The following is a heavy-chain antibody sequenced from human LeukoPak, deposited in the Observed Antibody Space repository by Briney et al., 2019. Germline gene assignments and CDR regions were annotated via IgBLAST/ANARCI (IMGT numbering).Heavy chain of an antibody. V-gene: IGHV3-11*04. J-gene: IGHJ4*02. Sequence: GGSLRLSCAASGFTFSDYYMSWIRQAPGKGLEWVSYISSSSSTIYYADSVKGRFTISRDNAKNSLYLQMHSLRAEDTAVYYCARGHPGDYGDFQFDYWGQGTLVTVSS. CDR2: ISSSSSTI. CDR3: ARGHPGDYGDFQFDY. CDR1: GFTFSDYY. D-gene: IGHD4-17*01.